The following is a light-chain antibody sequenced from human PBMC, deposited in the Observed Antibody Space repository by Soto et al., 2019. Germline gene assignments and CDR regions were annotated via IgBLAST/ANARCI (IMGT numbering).Light chain of an antibody. CDR1: QTLLFTSNNKIY. Sequence: DIVMTQSPDSLAVSLGERATIYCKSSQTLLFTSNNKIYLAWYQQKPGQPPKLLISWASIRESGVPDRFSGSGSGTDFTLTISSLQAEDVAVYYCQQYYGPPRTFGQGTKVEIK. CDR2: WAS. J-gene: IGKJ1*01. V-gene: IGKV4-1*01. CDR3: QQYYGPPRT.